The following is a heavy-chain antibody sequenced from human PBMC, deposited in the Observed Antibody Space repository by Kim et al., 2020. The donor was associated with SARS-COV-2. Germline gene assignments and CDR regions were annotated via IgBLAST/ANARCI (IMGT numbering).Heavy chain of an antibody. Sequence: SETLSLTCTLSGGSISNFYWSWVRQPPGKGLQWIGNIYYTGATDYDPSLKSRVTISVDASNNRFSLNVNSVTAADTAVYYCARRRYVEYAFDVLGQGT. V-gene: IGHV4-59*08. CDR1: GGSISNFY. CDR2: IYYTGAT. CDR3: ARRRYVEYAFDV. D-gene: IGHD3-10*02. J-gene: IGHJ3*01.